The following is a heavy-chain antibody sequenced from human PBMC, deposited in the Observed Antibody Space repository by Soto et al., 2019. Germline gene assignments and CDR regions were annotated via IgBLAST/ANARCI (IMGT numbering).Heavy chain of an antibody. V-gene: IGHV5-10-1*01. Sequence: LKISCKGSGYSFTSYWMSWVRQMPWKGLEWMGRIDPSDSYTNYSPSFQGHVTISADKSISTAYLQWSSLKASDTAMYYCARHFYGSDGLDNGMDVWGQGTTVTVSS. D-gene: IGHD3-10*01. J-gene: IGHJ6*02. CDR1: GYSFTSYW. CDR2: IDPSDSYT. CDR3: ARHFYGSDGLDNGMDV.